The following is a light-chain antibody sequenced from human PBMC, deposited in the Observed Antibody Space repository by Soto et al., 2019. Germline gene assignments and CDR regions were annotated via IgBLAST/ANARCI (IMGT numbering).Light chain of an antibody. J-gene: IGKJ1*01. CDR1: QSISSW. Sequence: IQMTQSPSTLSASVGDRVTITCRASQSISSWLAWYQQKPGKAPKVLIYDASSLESGVPSRFSGSGSGTEFTLTISSLQSEDFAVYYCQQYNNRQWTFGQGTKVDIK. V-gene: IGKV1-5*01. CDR3: QQYNNRQWT. CDR2: DAS.